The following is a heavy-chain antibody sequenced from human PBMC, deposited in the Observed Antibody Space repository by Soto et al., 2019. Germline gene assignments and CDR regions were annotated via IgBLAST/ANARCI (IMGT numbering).Heavy chain of an antibody. CDR2: TYYRSKWYN. V-gene: IGHV6-1*01. CDR1: GDSVSRNSGA. J-gene: IGHJ6*02. CDR3: ARGNWNDEGYYYCMDV. Sequence: SHTLSLTCGISGDSVSRNSGAWNWIRQSPSRGLEWLGRTYYRSKWYNEYAPSVKSRITINPDTAKNQFALQLKSVTPDDTGVYYCARGNWNDEGYYYCMDVWGQVITVTVS. D-gene: IGHD1-1*01.